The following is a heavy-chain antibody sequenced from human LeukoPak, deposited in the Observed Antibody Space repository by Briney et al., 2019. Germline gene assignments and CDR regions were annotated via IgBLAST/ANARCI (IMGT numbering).Heavy chain of an antibody. CDR3: ATQYSSGWYMDY. D-gene: IGHD6-19*01. CDR1: GYTFTSYG. CDR2: ISAYNGNT. V-gene: IGHV1-18*01. Sequence: GASVKVSCKASGYTFTSYGISWVRHAPGQGLEWMGWISAYNGNTNYAQKLQGRVTMTTDTSTSTAYMELRSLRSDDTAVYYCATQYSSGWYMDYWGQGTLVTVSS. J-gene: IGHJ4*02.